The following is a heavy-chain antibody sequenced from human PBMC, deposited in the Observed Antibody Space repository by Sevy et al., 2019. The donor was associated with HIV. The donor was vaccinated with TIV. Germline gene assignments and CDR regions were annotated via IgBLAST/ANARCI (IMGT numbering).Heavy chain of an antibody. CDR1: GFTFSSFA. Sequence: GGSLRLSCAASGFASGFTFSSFAMSWVRQLPGKGLDWVSTINGRGGYTYYADPVMGRFTLSRDNSNNALFLQMDSLTTEDTALSYCARPTPRIAPSSAAFFDSWGHGTLVTVSS. J-gene: IGHJ4*01. CDR2: INGRGGYT. CDR3: ARPTPRIAPSSAAFFDS. D-gene: IGHD6-6*01. V-gene: IGHV3-23*01.